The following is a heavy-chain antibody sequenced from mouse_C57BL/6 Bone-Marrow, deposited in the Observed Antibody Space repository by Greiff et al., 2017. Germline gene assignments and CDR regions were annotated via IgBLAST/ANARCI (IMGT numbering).Heavy chain of an antibody. CDR2: IYPRSGNT. CDR1: GYTFTSYG. J-gene: IGHJ2*01. D-gene: IGHD2-2*01. CDR3: ARPRYGFSFDY. Sequence: QVQLQQSGAELARPGASVKLSCKASGYTFTSYGISWVKQRPGQGLEWIGEIYPRSGNTYYNEKFKGKATLTADKSSSTAYMELRSLTSEDSAVYFCARPRYGFSFDYWGQGTTLTVSS. V-gene: IGHV1-81*01.